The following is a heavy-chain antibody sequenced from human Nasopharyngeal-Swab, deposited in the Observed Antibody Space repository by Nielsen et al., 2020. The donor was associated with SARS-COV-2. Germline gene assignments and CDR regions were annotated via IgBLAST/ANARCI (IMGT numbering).Heavy chain of an antibody. V-gene: IGHV3-33*01. D-gene: IGHD6-25*01. CDR3: ARDPPFSGWTLES. Sequence: GESLKISCAASGFSFRDSAMHWVRQAPACALQWVAVLWYDGSEKYYVDSVQGRFTISRDNSKNKLHLQMNSLRAEDTAVYYCARDPPFSGWTLESWGQGTLVTVSS. CDR2: LWYDGSEK. J-gene: IGHJ4*02. CDR1: GFSFRDSA.